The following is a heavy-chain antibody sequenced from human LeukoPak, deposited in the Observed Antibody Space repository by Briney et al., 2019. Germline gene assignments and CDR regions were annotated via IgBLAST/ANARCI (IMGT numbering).Heavy chain of an antibody. CDR1: GFTFSIYA. CDR2: ITSSGGST. V-gene: IGHV3-23*01. Sequence: PGGSLRLSCAASGFTFSIYAMSWVRQAPGKGLEWVSSITSSGGSTYYADSVKGRFTVSRDNSKNTLYLQMNSLRAEDTAVYYCAKVGGPTITHFDFWGQGTLVTVSS. CDR3: AKVGGPTITHFDF. J-gene: IGHJ4*02. D-gene: IGHD4-11*01.